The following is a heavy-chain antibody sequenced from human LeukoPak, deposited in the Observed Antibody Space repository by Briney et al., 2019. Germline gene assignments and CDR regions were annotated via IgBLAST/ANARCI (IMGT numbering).Heavy chain of an antibody. D-gene: IGHD3-10*01. Sequence: TGGSLRLSCAASGFTFSSYAMSWVRQAPGKGLEWVSAISGSGGSTYYADSVKGRFTVSRDNFQNTLYLQMNSLRAEDTAVYYCARVGSYYDMDVWGQGTTVTVSS. V-gene: IGHV3-23*01. CDR1: GFTFSSYA. CDR3: ARVGSYYDMDV. CDR2: ISGSGGST. J-gene: IGHJ6*02.